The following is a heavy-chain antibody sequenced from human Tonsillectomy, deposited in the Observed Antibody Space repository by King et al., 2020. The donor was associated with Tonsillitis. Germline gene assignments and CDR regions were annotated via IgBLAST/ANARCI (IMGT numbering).Heavy chain of an antibody. CDR1: GGSVSSRIYY. V-gene: IGHV4-61*01. J-gene: IGHJ1*01. D-gene: IGHD5-12*01. CDR2: IYYSGST. CDR3: ASYKPSLVNYDYYNKNLFHP. Sequence: QLQESGPGLVKPSETLSLTCTVSGGSVSSRIYYWSWIRQPPGKGLEWIGYIYYSGSTTYNPSLKSRVTISVDTSKNQFSLQLRSVTAADTAVYYCASYKPSLVNYDYYNKNLFHPGGQGALVTVSS.